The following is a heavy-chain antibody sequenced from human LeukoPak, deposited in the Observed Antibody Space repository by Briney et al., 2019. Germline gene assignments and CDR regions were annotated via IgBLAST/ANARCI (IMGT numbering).Heavy chain of an antibody. J-gene: IGHJ6*02. CDR2: FDPEDGET. CDR3: ATTVTTHQTYYYYGMDV. CDR1: GYTLTELS. V-gene: IGHV1-24*01. Sequence: ASVKVSCKVSGYTLTELSMHWVRQAPGKGLEWMGGFDPEDGETIYAQKFQGRVTMTEDTSTDTAYMELSSLRSEDTAVYYCATTVTTHQTYYYYGMDVWGQGTTVTVSS. D-gene: IGHD4-17*01.